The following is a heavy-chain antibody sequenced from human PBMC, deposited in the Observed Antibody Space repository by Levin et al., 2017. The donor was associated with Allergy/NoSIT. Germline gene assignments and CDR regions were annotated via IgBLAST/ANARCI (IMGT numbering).Heavy chain of an antibody. CDR3: AKPGTTGWDYYYGMDV. Sequence: GGSLRLSCAASGFTFSSYAMSWVRQAPGKGLEWVSAISGSGGSTYYADSVKGRFTISRDNSKNTLYLQMNSLRAEDTAVYYCAKPGTTGWDYYYGMDVWGQGTTVTVSS. J-gene: IGHJ6*02. CDR1: GFTFSSYA. CDR2: ISGSGGST. V-gene: IGHV3-23*01. D-gene: IGHD6-13*01.